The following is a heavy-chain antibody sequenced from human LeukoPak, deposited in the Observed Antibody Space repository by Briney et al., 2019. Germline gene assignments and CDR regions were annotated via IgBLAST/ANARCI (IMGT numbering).Heavy chain of an antibody. D-gene: IGHD2-8*01. V-gene: IGHV3-74*01. CDR3: ARYLYAFALDV. CDR1: GFTFSGNW. CDR2: ISTDGSII. J-gene: IGHJ6*03. Sequence: PGGSLRLSCADPGFTFSGNWMSWVRQSPGKGLVWVSHISTDGSIIRYGDSVKGRFTISRDKAKNTMYLQMNSLTAEDTGVYYCARYLYAFALDVWGKGTPVTVS.